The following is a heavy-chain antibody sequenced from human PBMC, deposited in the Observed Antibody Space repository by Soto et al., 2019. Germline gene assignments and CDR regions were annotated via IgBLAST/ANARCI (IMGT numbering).Heavy chain of an antibody. V-gene: IGHV1-69*06. J-gene: IGHJ5*02. CDR1: VGTFSSYA. CDR3: ARAPRPFGVVSIGGNWFDP. Sequence: QVQLVQSGAEVKKPGSSVKVSCKASVGTFSSYAISWVRQAPGQGLEWMGGIIPIFGTANYAQTFQGRVTITSDKSTSTAYMGLSRLRSEFTAVYYCARAPRPFGVVSIGGNWFDPWGQGTLVTVSS. CDR2: IIPIFGTA. D-gene: IGHD3-3*01.